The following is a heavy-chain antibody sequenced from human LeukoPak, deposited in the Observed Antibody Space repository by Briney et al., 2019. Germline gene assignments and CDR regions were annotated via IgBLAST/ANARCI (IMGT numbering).Heavy chain of an antibody. D-gene: IGHD1-26*01. CDR1: GFAFRTYS. Sequence: PGGSLRLSCAASGFAFRTYSMHWVRQAPGKGLEWLAVIKYDGKVQHYKDSVKGRFTVSGDNSKKKLYLQMSRLREEETAFYYCTREERVGATYYLHAWGRGTLVTVSS. CDR2: IKYDGKVQ. J-gene: IGHJ4*02. V-gene: IGHV3-30*04. CDR3: TREERVGATYYLHA.